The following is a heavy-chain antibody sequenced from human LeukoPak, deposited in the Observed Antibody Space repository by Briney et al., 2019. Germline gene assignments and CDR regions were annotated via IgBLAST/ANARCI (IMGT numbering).Heavy chain of an antibody. V-gene: IGHV3-23*01. Sequence: PGGSLRLSCAASGFTFSSYAMTWVRQAPGKGLEWVSVISGSGGSTYYADSVKGRFTISRDNAENSLTLQMNSLRAEDTAVYYCMRGLGKAYWGQGTLVTVSS. J-gene: IGHJ4*02. CDR3: MRGLGKAY. CDR1: GFTFSSYA. D-gene: IGHD7-27*01. CDR2: ISGSGGST.